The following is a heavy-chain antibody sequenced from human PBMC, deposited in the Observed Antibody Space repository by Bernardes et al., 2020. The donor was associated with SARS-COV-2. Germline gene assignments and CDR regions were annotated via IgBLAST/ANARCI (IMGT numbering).Heavy chain of an antibody. CDR3: ARRQTNCTGGRCYSGGMDV. CDR2: IYPADSDT. D-gene: IGHD2-15*01. J-gene: IGHJ6*02. V-gene: IGHV5-51*01. Sequence: GESLKISCKASGYIFINNWIAWVRHMPGKGLEWMGTIYPADSDTRYSPSFQGQVTVSADKSINTAYLPWSSLKASDTAMYYYARRQTNCTGGRCYSGGMDVWGQGTTVTVSS. CDR1: GYIFINNW.